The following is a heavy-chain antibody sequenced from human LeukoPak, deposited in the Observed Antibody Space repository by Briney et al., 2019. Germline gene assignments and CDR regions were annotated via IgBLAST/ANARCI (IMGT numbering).Heavy chain of an antibody. J-gene: IGHJ5*02. CDR1: GFTFSSYS. CDR2: ISSSSSYI. V-gene: IGHV3-21*01. Sequence: PGGSLRLSCAASGFTFSSYSMNWVRQAPGKGLEWVLSISSSSSYIYYADSVKGRFTISRDNAKDSLYLQMNSLRAEDTAVYYCARRGRYGGYFSGWFDPWGQGTLVTVSS. CDR3: ARRGRYGGYFSGWFDP. D-gene: IGHD4-17*01.